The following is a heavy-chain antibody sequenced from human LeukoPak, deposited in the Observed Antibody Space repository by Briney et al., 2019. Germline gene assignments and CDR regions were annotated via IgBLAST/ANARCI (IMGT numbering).Heavy chain of an antibody. CDR3: ARLWSPSWFDP. J-gene: IGHJ5*02. CDR2: ISSSSSTI. D-gene: IGHD2-21*01. V-gene: IGHV3-48*04. CDR1: GFTFSSYS. Sequence: GGSLRLSCAASGFTFSSYSMNWVRQAPGKGLEWVSYISSSSSTIYYADSVKGRFTISRDNAKNSLYLQMNSLRAEDTAVYYCARLWSPSWFDPWGQGTLVTVSS.